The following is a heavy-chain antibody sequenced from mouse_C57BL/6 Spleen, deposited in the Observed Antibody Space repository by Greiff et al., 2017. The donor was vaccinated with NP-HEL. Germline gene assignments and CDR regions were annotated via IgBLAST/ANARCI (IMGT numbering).Heavy chain of an antibody. D-gene: IGHD1-1*01. CDR1: GYTFTSYW. V-gene: IGHV1-69*01. J-gene: IGHJ2*01. Sequence: VQLQQPGAELVMPGASVKLSCKASGYTFTSYWMHWVKQRPGQGLEWIGEIDPSDSYTNYNQKFKGKSTLTVDKSSSTAYMQLSSLTSEDSAVYYGARGYYGLYDFDYWGQGTTLTVSS. CDR2: IDPSDSYT. CDR3: ARGYYGLYDFDY.